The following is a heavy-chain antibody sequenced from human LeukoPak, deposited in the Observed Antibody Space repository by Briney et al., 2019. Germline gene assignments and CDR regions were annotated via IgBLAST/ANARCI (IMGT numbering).Heavy chain of an antibody. V-gene: IGHV3-23*01. Sequence: GGSLRLSCAASGFTFSSYAMSWVRQAPGKGLEWVSAISGSGGSTYYADSVKGRFTISRDNSKNTLYMQMNSLRAEDTAVYYCAKVGVDTAMAYYFDYWGQGTLVTVSS. D-gene: IGHD5-18*01. J-gene: IGHJ4*02. CDR3: AKVGVDTAMAYYFDY. CDR1: GFTFSSYA. CDR2: ISGSGGST.